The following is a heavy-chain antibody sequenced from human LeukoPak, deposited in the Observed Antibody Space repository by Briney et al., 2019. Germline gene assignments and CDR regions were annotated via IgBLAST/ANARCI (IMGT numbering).Heavy chain of an antibody. CDR2: ISYDGSNK. V-gene: IGHV3-30*18. Sequence: GGSLRLSCAASGFTFSSYGMHWVRQAPGKGLEWVAVISYDGSNKYYADSVKGRFTISRDNSKNTLYLQMNSLRAEDTAVYYCAKDHYDILTGYRIRDYYYGMDVWGKGTTVTVSS. CDR3: AKDHYDILTGYRIRDYYYGMDV. CDR1: GFTFSSYG. J-gene: IGHJ6*04. D-gene: IGHD3-9*01.